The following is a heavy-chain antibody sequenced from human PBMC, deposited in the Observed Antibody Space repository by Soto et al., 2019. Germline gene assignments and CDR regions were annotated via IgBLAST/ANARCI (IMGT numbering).Heavy chain of an antibody. V-gene: IGHV1-2*04. Sequence: QVQLVQSGAEVKKPGASVKVSCKASGYTFTGYYMHWVRQAPGQGLEWMGWINPNSGGTNYAQKFQGLVTMTRDTSISTAYMELSRLRSDDTAVYYCARVSSSSWFPGSYYGMDVWGQGTTVTVSS. CDR3: ARVSSSSWFPGSYYGMDV. D-gene: IGHD6-13*01. J-gene: IGHJ6*02. CDR1: GYTFTGYY. CDR2: INPNSGGT.